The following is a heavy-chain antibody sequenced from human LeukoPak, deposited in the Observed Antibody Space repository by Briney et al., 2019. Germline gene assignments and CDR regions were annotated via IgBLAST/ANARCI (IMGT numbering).Heavy chain of an antibody. J-gene: IGHJ3*02. CDR3: AQRCNDSSGPDFGRAFAI. D-gene: IGHD3-22*01. CDR1: GGSFSGYY. CDR2: INHSGST. V-gene: IGHV4-34*01. Sequence: SETVSLTCAVYGGSFSGYYWSWIRQPPGKGLEWIGEINHSGSTNYNPSLKSRVTISVDTSKNQFSLKRSSVTAPDTAVYYCAQRCNDSSGPDFGRAFAIWGQGTMVTVSS.